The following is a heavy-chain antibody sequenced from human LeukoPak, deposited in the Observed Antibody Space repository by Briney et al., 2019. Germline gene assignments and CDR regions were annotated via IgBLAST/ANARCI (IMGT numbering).Heavy chain of an antibody. CDR3: AARRLTVTTEIDY. CDR1: GFSFSSSA. V-gene: IGHV3-30*02. Sequence: PGGSLRLSCAASGFSFSSSAMHWVRQAPGKGLDWVAFIHYDGNNKYYADSVKGRFTVSRDNSKNTLYLQMNSLRTEDTAVYYSAARRLTVTTEIDYWGQGTLVTVSS. D-gene: IGHD4-17*01. CDR2: IHYDGNNK. J-gene: IGHJ4*02.